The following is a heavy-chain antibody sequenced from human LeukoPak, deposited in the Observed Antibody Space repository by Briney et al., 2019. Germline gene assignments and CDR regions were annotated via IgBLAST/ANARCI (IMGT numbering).Heavy chain of an antibody. V-gene: IGHV4-61*02. Sequence: SETLSLTCTVSGGSISSGSYCWSWIRQPAGKGLEWIARIYTSGSTNYNPSLKSRVTISVDTSKNQFSLKLSSVTAADTAVYYCAREPHVLRFLEWLNWFDPWGQGTLVTVSS. J-gene: IGHJ5*02. CDR1: GGSISSGSYC. D-gene: IGHD3-3*01. CDR3: AREPHVLRFLEWLNWFDP. CDR2: IYTSGST.